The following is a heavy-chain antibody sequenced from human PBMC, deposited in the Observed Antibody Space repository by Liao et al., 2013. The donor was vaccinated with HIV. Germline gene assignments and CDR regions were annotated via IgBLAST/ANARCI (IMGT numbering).Heavy chain of an antibody. CDR3: ARDLLGFCTGGTCYSGYMDV. V-gene: IGHV4-30-2*01. CDR1: GGSVSSGGYS. D-gene: IGHD2-15*01. Sequence: QLQLQESGSGLVTPSETLSLTCAVSGGSVSSGGYSWAWIRQPPGKGLEWIGYIYQNGYTYYNPSLKSRVTMSIDRSNNQFSLSLSSVTAADTAVYYCARDLLGFCTGGTCYSGYMDVWGKGTTVTVSS. CDR2: IYQNGYT. J-gene: IGHJ6*03.